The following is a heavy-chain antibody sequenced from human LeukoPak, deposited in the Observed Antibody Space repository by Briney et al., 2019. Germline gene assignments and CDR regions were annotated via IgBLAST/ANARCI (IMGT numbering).Heavy chain of an antibody. CDR1: GGTFSSYA. J-gene: IGHJ4*02. V-gene: IGHV1-69*01. CDR2: IIPIFGTA. Sequence: SVKVSCKASGGTFSSYAISWVRQAPGQGLEWMGGIIPIFGTANYAQKFQGRVTITADESTSTAYMELSGLRSEDTAVYYCASLPITIFGSYFDYWGQGTLVTVSS. D-gene: IGHD3-3*01. CDR3: ASLPITIFGSYFDY.